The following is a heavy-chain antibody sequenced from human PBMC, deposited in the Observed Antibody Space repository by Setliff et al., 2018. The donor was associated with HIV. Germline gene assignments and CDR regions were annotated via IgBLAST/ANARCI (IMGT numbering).Heavy chain of an antibody. CDR2: ISASNGYT. J-gene: IGHJ5*02. CDR1: GYTFSSYG. D-gene: IGHD6-13*01. V-gene: IGHV1-18*01. CDR3: ARDPEQQLVPSNWFDP. Sequence: ASVKVSCKASGYTFSSYGISWVRQAPGQGLEWMGWISASNGYTDYAQKFRDRVTLTTDTSTSTAYMELRSLRSDDTAVYYCARDPEQQLVPSNWFDPWGQGTLVTVSS.